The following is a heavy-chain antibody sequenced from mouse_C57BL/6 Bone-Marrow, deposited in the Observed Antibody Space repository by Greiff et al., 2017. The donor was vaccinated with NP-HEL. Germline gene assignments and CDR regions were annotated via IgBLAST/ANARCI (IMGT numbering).Heavy chain of an antibody. Sequence: EVMLVESGGDLVKPGGSLKLSCAASGFTFSSYGMSWVRPTPDKRLEWVATISSGGSYTYYPDSVKGRFTISRDNAKNTLYLQMSSLKSKDTAMYYCARHYYSNYFDYWGQGTTLPVSS. CDR3: ARHYYSNYFDY. D-gene: IGHD2-5*01. V-gene: IGHV5-6*01. CDR2: ISSGGSYT. J-gene: IGHJ2*01. CDR1: GFTFSSYG.